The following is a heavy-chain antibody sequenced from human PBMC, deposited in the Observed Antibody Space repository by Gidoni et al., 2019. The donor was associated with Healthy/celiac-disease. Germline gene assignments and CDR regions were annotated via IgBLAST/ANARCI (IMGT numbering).Heavy chain of an antibody. CDR1: GFTFSSYG. J-gene: IGHJ4*02. CDR3: AKDLFPYCSGGSCYFDY. Sequence: QVQLVESGGGVVQPGRSLRLSCAASGFTFSSYGMHWVRQAPGKGLEWVAVISYDGSNKYYADSVKGRFTISRDNSKNTLYLQMNSLRAEDTAVYYCAKDLFPYCSGGSCYFDYWGQGTLVTVSS. CDR2: ISYDGSNK. D-gene: IGHD2-15*01. V-gene: IGHV3-30*18.